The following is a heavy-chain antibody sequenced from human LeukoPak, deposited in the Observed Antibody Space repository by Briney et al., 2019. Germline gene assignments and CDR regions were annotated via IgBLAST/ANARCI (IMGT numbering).Heavy chain of an antibody. V-gene: IGHV3-30*04. D-gene: IGHD3-9*01. J-gene: IGHJ4*02. CDR2: ISYHGSDE. CDR3: ARVHDTSGYYHSFDS. Sequence: PGRSLRLSCEASGFTFNTYPMHWVRQALDKGLEWVAMISYHGSDEYYADSVKGRLTISRDNSKNTLYLQMNNPRVEDTAMYYCARVHDTSGYYHSFDSWGQGTLVTVSS. CDR1: GFTFNTYP.